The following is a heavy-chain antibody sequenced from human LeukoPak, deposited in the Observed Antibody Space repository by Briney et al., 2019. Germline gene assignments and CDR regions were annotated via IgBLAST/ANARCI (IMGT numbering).Heavy chain of an antibody. CDR1: GGSFSGYY. CDR3: ARGRIFGVVIANYYYYYGMDV. CDR2: INHSGST. V-gene: IGHV4-34*01. D-gene: IGHD3-3*01. J-gene: IGHJ6*02. Sequence: PETLSLTCAVYGGSFSGYYWSWIRQPPGKGLEWIGEINHSGSTNYNPSLKSRVTISVDTSKNQFSLKLSSVTAADTAVYYCARGRIFGVVIANYYYYYGMDVWGQGTTVTVSS.